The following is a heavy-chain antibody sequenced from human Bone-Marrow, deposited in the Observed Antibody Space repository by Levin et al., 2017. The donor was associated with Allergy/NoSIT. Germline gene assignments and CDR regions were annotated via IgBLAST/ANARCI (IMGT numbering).Heavy chain of an antibody. CDR2: INGNNGGT. D-gene: IGHD2-2*01. CDR3: ARDSTFRYGMDV. Sequence: GESLKISCKASGYTFTGYYMHWVRQAPGQGLEWMGWINGNNGGTTYAQKFQDRVTLTRDTSSRTVYMELSRLRSDDTAVYYCARDSTFRYGMDVWGQGTTVTVSS. J-gene: IGHJ6*02. V-gene: IGHV1-2*02. CDR1: GYTFTGYY.